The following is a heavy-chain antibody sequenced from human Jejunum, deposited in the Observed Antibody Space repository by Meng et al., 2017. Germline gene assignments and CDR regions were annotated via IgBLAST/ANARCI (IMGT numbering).Heavy chain of an antibody. J-gene: IGHJ6*02. Sequence: GGSLRLSCAASGFTFNNYAMSWVRQAPGKGLEWVSAIGLDRITHHSDSVKGRFTISRDHSGSPLYLLMDSLRAEDTAVYYCARYHYDRSNFYGLDVWGQGTTVTVSS. CDR3: ARYHYDRSNFYGLDV. V-gene: IGHV3-23*01. CDR1: GFTFNNYA. D-gene: IGHD3-22*01. CDR2: IGLDRIT.